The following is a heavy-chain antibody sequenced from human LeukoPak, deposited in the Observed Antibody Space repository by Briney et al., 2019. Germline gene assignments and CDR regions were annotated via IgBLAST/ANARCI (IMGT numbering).Heavy chain of an antibody. V-gene: IGHV3-48*03. CDR2: IGPGDRTL. Sequence: PGGSLRLSCAPSGFSVGSYEMNWVRQAPGKGLEWLSNIGPGDRTLYIADAVQGRFTISRDNAKNSVYLQMKSLRAEDTGVYYCAREGITGHSGYDAFDIWGQGTVVTVSS. D-gene: IGHD5-12*01. CDR3: AREGITGHSGYDAFDI. CDR1: GFSVGSYE. J-gene: IGHJ3*02.